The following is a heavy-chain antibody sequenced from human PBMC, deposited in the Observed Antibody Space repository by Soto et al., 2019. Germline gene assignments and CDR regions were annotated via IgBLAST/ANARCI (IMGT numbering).Heavy chain of an antibody. CDR2: IYYSGST. CDR3: ARERGYSSGWSELYYFDY. D-gene: IGHD6-19*01. CDR1: GGSISSYY. V-gene: IGHV4-59*01. Sequence: SETLSLTCTVSGGSISSYYWSWIRQPPGKGLEWIGYIYYSGSTNYNPSLKSRVTISVDTSKNQFSLKLSSVTAADTAVYYCARERGYSSGWSELYYFDYWGQGTLVTVSS. J-gene: IGHJ4*02.